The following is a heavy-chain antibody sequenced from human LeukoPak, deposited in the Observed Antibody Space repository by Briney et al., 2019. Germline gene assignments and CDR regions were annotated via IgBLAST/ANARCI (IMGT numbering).Heavy chain of an antibody. CDR3: ARDADYYDSSAYYFDY. V-gene: IGHV3-21*01. D-gene: IGHD3-22*01. Sequence: PGGSLRLSCAASGFTFSSYSMKWVRQARGKGLEWVSSISSSSSYIYYADSVKSRFTISRDNAKNSLYLQMNSLRAEDTAVYYCARDADYYDSSAYYFDYWGQGTLVTVSS. CDR1: GFTFSSYS. CDR2: ISSSSSYI. J-gene: IGHJ4*02.